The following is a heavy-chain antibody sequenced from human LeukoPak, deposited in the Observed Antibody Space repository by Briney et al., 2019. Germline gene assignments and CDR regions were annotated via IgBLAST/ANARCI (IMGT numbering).Heavy chain of an antibody. V-gene: IGHV3-66*01. J-gene: IGHJ5*02. CDR3: ARGDYRDYVDNWFDP. D-gene: IGHD4-17*01. Sequence: GGSLRLFCAASGFTVSSNYMSWVRQAPGKGLEWVSVIYSGGSTYYADSVKGRFTISIDNSKNTLYLQMNSQRAEDTAVYYCARGDYRDYVDNWFDPWGQGTLVTVSS. CDR2: IYSGGST. CDR1: GFTVSSNY.